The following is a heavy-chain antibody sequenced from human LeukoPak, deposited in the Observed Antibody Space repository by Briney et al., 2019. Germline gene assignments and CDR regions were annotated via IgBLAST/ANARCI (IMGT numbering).Heavy chain of an antibody. CDR3: ARRGYYYDSSGYYYVWFDP. Sequence: KPSETLSLTCTVSGGSINSYYWSWIRQPPGKGLEWIGYIYYGGRTNYNPSLKSRVTISVDTSKNQFSLKLSSVTAADTAVYYCARRGYYYDSSGYYYVWFDPWGQGTLVTVSS. V-gene: IGHV4-59*01. J-gene: IGHJ5*02. CDR2: IYYGGRT. D-gene: IGHD3-22*01. CDR1: GGSINSYY.